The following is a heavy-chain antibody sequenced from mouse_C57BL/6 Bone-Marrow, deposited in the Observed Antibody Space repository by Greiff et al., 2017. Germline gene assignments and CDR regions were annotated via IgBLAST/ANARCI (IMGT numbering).Heavy chain of an antibody. CDR1: GIDFSRYW. D-gene: IGHD1-1*01. V-gene: IGHV4-1*01. CDR2: INPDSSTI. Sequence: EVKLLASGGGLVQPGGSLKLSCAASGIDFSRYWMSWVRRAPGKGLEWIGEINPDSSTINYAPFLKDKFIISRDNAKNTLYLQMSKVRSEDTALYYCARPEYYGSSYWYFDVWGTGTTVTVHS. J-gene: IGHJ1*03. CDR3: ARPEYYGSSYWYFDV.